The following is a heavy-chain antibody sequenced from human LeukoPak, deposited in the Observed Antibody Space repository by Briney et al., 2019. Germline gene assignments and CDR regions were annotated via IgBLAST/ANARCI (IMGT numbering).Heavy chain of an antibody. V-gene: IGHV3-11*01. CDR2: ISSSGSTI. CDR1: GFTFGDYA. Sequence: PGGSLRLSCTASGFTFGDYAMSWIRQAPGKGLEWVSYISSSGSTIYYADSVKGRFTISRDNAKNSLYLQMNSLRAEDTAVYYWARDSSGYLDYWGQGTLVTVSS. D-gene: IGHD3-22*01. J-gene: IGHJ4*02. CDR3: ARDSSGYLDY.